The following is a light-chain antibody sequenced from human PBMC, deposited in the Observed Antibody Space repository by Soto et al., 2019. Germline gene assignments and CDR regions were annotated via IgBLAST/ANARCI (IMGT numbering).Light chain of an antibody. CDR2: GAS. J-gene: IGKJ1*01. Sequence: IVLTQSPGTLSFSPGERVTLSCRASQSVGSSRLAWYQQKPGQAPRLLIYGASSRATGIPDRFGGSGSGTDFTLTISRLEPEDFALYYCQQYATSPWTFGQGNKVEIX. CDR1: QSVGSSR. V-gene: IGKV3-20*01. CDR3: QQYATSPWT.